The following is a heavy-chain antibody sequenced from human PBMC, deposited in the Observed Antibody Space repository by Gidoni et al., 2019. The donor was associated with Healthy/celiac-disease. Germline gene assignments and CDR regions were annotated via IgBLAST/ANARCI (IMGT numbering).Heavy chain of an antibody. D-gene: IGHD2-15*01. V-gene: IGHV4-31*03. CDR3: ASQGGAVVTPIDY. CDR1: GGSISSGGYS. CDR2: IYYSGST. Sequence: QVQLQESGPGLVKPSQTLSLPCTVSGGSISSGGYSWSWIRQHPGKGLEWIGYIYYSGSTYYNPSLKSRVTISVVTSKNQFSLKLSSVTAADTAVYYCASQGGAVVTPIDYWGQGTLVTVSS. J-gene: IGHJ4*02.